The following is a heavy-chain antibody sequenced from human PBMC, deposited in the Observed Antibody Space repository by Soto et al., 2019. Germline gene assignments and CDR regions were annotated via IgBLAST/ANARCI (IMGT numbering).Heavy chain of an antibody. CDR2: IIPILGIA. D-gene: IGHD6-19*01. V-gene: IGHV1-69*04. CDR3: AREDSSGWYYFDY. J-gene: IGHJ4*02. Sequence: SVKVSCKASGGTFSSYTISWVRQAPGQGLEWMGRIIPILGIANYAQKFQGRVTITADKSTSTAYMELSSLRSEDTAVYYCAREDSSGWYYFDYWGQGTLVTVSS. CDR1: GGTFSSYT.